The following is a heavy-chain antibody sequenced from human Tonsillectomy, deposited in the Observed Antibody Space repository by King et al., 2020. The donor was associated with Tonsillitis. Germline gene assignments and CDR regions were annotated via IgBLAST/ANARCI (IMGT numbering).Heavy chain of an antibody. Sequence: VQLVESGGGLVQSGGSLRLSCAASGFTFSSSWMHWVRQAPGKGLVWVSLINSDGSSTGYADSVKGRFTISRDNAKNTVYLQMNSLRAEDTAVYYCARDQGYSSPYWGQGTLVTVSS. D-gene: IGHD6-13*01. J-gene: IGHJ4*02. CDR1: GFTFSSSW. CDR2: INSDGSST. CDR3: ARDQGYSSPY. V-gene: IGHV3-74*01.